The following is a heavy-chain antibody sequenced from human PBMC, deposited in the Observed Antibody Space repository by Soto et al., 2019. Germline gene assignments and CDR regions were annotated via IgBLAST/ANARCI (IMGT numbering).Heavy chain of an antibody. J-gene: IGHJ4*02. CDR2: ISSSSSNI. CDR1: RYPFSSYT. V-gene: IGHV3-21*04. D-gene: IGHD4-17*01. CDR3: AREDYAGASPRFDY. Sequence: AGPLRLSCSASRYPFSSYTMDWVRQDPGKGLEWVSSISSSSSNIEYADSVKGRFSVSRDNANNSLFLQINSLRAEDTAIYYCAREDYAGASPRFDYWGLGALVTVSS.